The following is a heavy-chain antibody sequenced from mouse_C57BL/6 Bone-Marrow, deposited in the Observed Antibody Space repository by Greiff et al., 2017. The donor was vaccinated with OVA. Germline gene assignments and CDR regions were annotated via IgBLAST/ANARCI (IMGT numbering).Heavy chain of an antibody. CDR2: IYPRSGNT. J-gene: IGHJ4*01. Sequence: VQLVESGAELARPGASVKLSCKASGYTFTSYGISWVKQRTGQGLEWIGEIYPRSGNTYYNEKFKGKATLTADKSSSTAYMELRSLTSEDSAVYFCARRGLLLRDAMDYWGQGTSVTVSS. CDR1: GYTFTSYG. CDR3: ARRGLLLRDAMDY. D-gene: IGHD1-1*01. V-gene: IGHV1-81*01.